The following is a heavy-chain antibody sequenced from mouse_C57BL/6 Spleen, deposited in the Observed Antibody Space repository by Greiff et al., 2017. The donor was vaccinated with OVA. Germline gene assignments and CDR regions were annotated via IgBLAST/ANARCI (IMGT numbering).Heavy chain of an antibody. J-gene: IGHJ3*01. CDR1: GYSITSGYY. CDR2: ISYDGSN. CDR3: ARERGNYVAWFAY. V-gene: IGHV3-6*01. Sequence: EVKLMESGPGLVKPSQSLSLTCSVTGYSITSGYYWNWIRQFPGNKLEWMGYISYDGSNNYNPSLKNRISITRDTSKNQFFLKLNSVTTEDTATYYCARERGNYVAWFAYWGQGTLVTVSA. D-gene: IGHD2-1*01.